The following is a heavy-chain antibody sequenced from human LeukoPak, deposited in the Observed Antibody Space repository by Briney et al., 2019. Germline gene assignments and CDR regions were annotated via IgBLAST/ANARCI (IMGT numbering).Heavy chain of an antibody. J-gene: IGHJ4*02. Sequence: GGSLRLSCAASGFTFTTYGMTWVRQAPGKGLEWVSAISGSAAATFYGDSVKGRFTISRDNSKRTVYLQMNSLRAEDTAVYYCAKRGPESPASGKYYFDSWGQGTLVTVS. CDR1: GFTFTTYG. CDR2: ISGSAAAT. D-gene: IGHD1-14*01. V-gene: IGHV3-23*01. CDR3: AKRGPESPASGKYYFDS.